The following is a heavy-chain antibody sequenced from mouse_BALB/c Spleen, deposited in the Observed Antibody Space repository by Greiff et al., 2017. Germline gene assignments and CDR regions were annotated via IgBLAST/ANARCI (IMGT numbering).Heavy chain of an antibody. V-gene: IGHV5-9-4*01. CDR1: GFTFSSYA. Sequence: DVKLVESGGGLVKPGGSLKLSCAASGFTFSSYAMSWVRQSPEKRLEWVAEISSGGSYTYYPDTVTGRFTISRDNAKNTLYLEMSSLRSEDTAMYYCARDYGNYGYFDVWGAGTTVTVSS. J-gene: IGHJ1*01. CDR3: ARDYGNYGYFDV. D-gene: IGHD2-1*01. CDR2: ISSGGSYT.